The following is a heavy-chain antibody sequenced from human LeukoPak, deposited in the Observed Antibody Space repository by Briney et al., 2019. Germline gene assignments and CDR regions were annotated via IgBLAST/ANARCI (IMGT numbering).Heavy chain of an antibody. CDR2: IYSGGST. D-gene: IGHD3-3*01. Sequence: GGSLRLSCAVSGFTVSGDYMSWVRQAPGKGLEWVSVIYSGGSTYYADSVKGRFTISRDNSKNMLYLQMNSLRAEDTAVYYCARHDWFDPWGQGTLVTVSS. J-gene: IGHJ5*02. CDR1: GFTVSGDY. V-gene: IGHV3-53*01. CDR3: ARHDWFDP.